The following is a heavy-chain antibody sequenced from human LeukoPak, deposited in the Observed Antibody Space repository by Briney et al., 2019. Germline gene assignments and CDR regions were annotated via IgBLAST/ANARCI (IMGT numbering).Heavy chain of an antibody. CDR3: ARVGPANDAFDI. D-gene: IGHD2-15*01. J-gene: IGHJ3*02. V-gene: IGHV4-59*01. Sequence: SETLSLTCTVSGGSISSYYWSWIRQPPGKGLEWIGYIYYSGSTNYNPSLKSRVTISVDTSKNQFFLKLSSVTAADTAVYYCARVGPANDAFDIWGQGTMVTVSS. CDR2: IYYSGST. CDR1: GGSISSYY.